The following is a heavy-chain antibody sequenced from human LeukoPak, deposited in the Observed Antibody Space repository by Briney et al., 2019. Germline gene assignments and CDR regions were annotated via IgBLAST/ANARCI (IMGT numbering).Heavy chain of an antibody. CDR3: ARLRYYAMDV. CDR2: ISGSGGST. V-gene: IGHV3-23*01. Sequence: GGSLRLSCAASGFTFSSYAMSWVRQAPGKGLEWVSAISGSGGSTSYADSVKGRFTISRDNAKNSLYLQMNSLRAEDTAVYYCARLRYYAMDVWGQGTTVTASS. J-gene: IGHJ6*02. CDR1: GFTFSSYA.